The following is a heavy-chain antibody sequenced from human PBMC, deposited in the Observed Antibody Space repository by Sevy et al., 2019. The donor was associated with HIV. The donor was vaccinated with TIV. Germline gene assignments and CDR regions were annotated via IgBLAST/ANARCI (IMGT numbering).Heavy chain of an antibody. J-gene: IGHJ5*02. CDR1: GVSMRNFY. CDR2: IYYSGST. V-gene: IGHV4-59*13. D-gene: IGHD3-3*01. CDR3: ARGGFLEWADSTRGPRNWFDP. Sequence: SETLSLTCSVSGVSMRNFYWSWIRQPPGKGLEWIGNIYYSGSTNYNPSLKSRVTMSVDTSKNQFSLKLSSVTAADTAVYYCARGGFLEWADSTRGPRNWFDPWGQGTLVTVSS.